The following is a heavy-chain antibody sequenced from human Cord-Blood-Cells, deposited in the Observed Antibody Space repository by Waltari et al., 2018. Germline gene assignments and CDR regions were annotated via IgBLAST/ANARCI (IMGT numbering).Heavy chain of an antibody. D-gene: IGHD2-15*01. J-gene: IGHJ3*02. CDR3: APLRGDYSDAFDI. Sequence: EVQLVQSGAEVKKPGATVKISCKVSGYTFTDYYMHWVQQAPGKGLEWIGLVDPEDGEAIYAEKFQDRVTITADTSTDTAYMELSSRRSEDTAVYYCAPLRGDYSDAFDIWGQGTMVTVSS. V-gene: IGHV1-69-2*01. CDR1: GYTFTDYY. CDR2: VDPEDGEA.